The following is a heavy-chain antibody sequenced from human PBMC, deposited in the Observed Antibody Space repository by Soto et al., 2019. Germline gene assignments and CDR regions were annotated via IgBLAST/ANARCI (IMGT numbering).Heavy chain of an antibody. D-gene: IGHD4-17*01. CDR2: IIPALGTA. V-gene: IGHV1-69*08. CDR1: GGTFSSHT. CDR3: ARPDFGDYWYFDL. Sequence: QDQLVQSGAEVMKPGSSVKVSCKASGGTFSSHTFSWVRQAPGQGLEWMGRIIPALGTATYAQKFQGRVTITADESATTVYMELNSLRSEDTAVYYCARPDFGDYWYFDLWGRGTLVTVSS. J-gene: IGHJ2*01.